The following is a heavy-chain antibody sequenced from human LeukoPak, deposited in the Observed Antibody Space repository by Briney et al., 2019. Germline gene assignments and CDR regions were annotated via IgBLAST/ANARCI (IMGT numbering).Heavy chain of an antibody. CDR3: ARSYSSSWYDMYAFDI. CDR1: VYTFTGYY. J-gene: IGHJ3*02. D-gene: IGHD6-13*01. CDR2: INPNSGGT. Sequence: ASVKVSCKGSVYTFTGYYIHWVRQAPGQGLEWVGWINPNSGGTNYAQKFQGRVTMTRDTSISTAYMELSRLRSDDTAVYYCARSYSSSWYDMYAFDIWGQGTMVTVSS. V-gene: IGHV1-2*02.